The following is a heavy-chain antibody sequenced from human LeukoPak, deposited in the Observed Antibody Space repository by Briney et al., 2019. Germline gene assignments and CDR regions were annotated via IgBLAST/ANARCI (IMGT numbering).Heavy chain of an antibody. CDR3: ASSSSSNYYYYYMDV. D-gene: IGHD6-6*01. J-gene: IGHJ6*03. CDR1: GYRFTSYW. Sequence: ESLTISCTGSGYRFTSYWIGWVRQMPGKGGEWMGVIYPGHSDTRYSPSFQGQVTISADKSISTAYLQWSSLKASDTAMYYCASSSSSNYYYYYMDVWGKGTTVTVSS. CDR2: IYPGHSDT. V-gene: IGHV5-51*01.